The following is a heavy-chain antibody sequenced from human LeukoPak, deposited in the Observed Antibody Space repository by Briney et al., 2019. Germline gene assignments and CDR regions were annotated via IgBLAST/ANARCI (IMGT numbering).Heavy chain of an antibody. J-gene: IGHJ4*02. CDR3: AKDLRRVDYYYFDY. V-gene: IGHV3-30*18. D-gene: IGHD2/OR15-2a*01. Sequence: GGSLRLSCAASGFTFSNYGMHWVRQAPGKGLEWVATIIHDGSKKQYADSVEGRFTISRDNSKNTLYLQMNSLRAEDTAVYYCAKDLRRVDYYYFDYWGQGTLVTVSS. CDR2: IIHDGSKK. CDR1: GFTFSNYG.